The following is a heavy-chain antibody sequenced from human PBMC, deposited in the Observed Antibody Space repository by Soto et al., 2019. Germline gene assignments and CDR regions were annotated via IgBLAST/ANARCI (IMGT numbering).Heavy chain of an antibody. CDR1: GFTFSSYA. V-gene: IGHV3-23*01. Sequence: GWSLRLSCAASGFTFSSYAMSWVRQAPGKGLEWVSAISGSGGSTYYADSVKGRFTISRDNSKNTLYLQMNSLRAEDTAVYYCAKDLKAGAPYEGWSDPWGQGTLVTVS. J-gene: IGHJ5*02. CDR3: AKDLKAGAPYEGWSDP. D-gene: IGHD1-26*01. CDR2: ISGSGGST.